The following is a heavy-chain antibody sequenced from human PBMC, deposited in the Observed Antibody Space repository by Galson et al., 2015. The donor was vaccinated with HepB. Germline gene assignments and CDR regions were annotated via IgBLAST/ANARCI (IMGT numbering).Heavy chain of an antibody. Sequence: LRLSCAASGFTFSSYAMHWVRQAPGKGLEWVAVISYDGSNKYYADSVKGRFTISRDNSKNTLYLQMNSLRAEDTAVYYCAREDGVYYDSSGYYYFDYWGQGTLVTVSS. J-gene: IGHJ4*02. CDR1: GFTFSSYA. D-gene: IGHD3-22*01. CDR2: ISYDGSNK. CDR3: AREDGVYYDSSGYYYFDY. V-gene: IGHV3-30*04.